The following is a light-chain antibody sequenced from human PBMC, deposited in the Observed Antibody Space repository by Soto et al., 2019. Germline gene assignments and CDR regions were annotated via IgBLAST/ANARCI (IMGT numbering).Light chain of an antibody. Sequence: EIVSTQSPVTLSLSPGERATLSCRASQTISYSLAWYQQKPGQPPRLLIFDTSSRVTGIPARFSGSGSGTDFTLTISSLEPEDFAVYYCQQRGNWPLTFGGGTKVEIK. CDR3: QQRGNWPLT. CDR1: QTISYS. CDR2: DTS. J-gene: IGKJ4*01. V-gene: IGKV3-11*01.